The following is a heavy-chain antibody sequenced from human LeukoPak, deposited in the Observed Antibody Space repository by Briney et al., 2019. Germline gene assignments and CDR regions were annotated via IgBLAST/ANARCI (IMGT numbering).Heavy chain of an antibody. CDR2: INFDGSST. V-gene: IGHV3-74*01. Sequence: GGSLRLSCAASGFTFSNYWMHWVRQAPGKGLVWVSRINFDGSSTSYADSVKGRFTIFRDNAKNTLYLQMNSLRDEETAVYYCTRLRYDFWSAYDSWGQGTLVTVSS. D-gene: IGHD3-3*01. CDR1: GFTFSNYW. J-gene: IGHJ4*02. CDR3: TRLRYDFWSAYDS.